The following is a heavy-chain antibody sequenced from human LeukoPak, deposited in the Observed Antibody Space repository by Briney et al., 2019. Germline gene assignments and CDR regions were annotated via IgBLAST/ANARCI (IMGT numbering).Heavy chain of an antibody. Sequence: PSETLSLTCTVSGGSISSYYWSWIRQPAGEGLEWIGRLHTSGSTHYNPSLKSRVTMSVDTSKNQFSLKLSSVTAADTAVYYCARDFTYGGNSRAGFDYWGQGTLVTVSS. CDR1: GGSISSYY. D-gene: IGHD4-23*01. CDR2: LHTSGST. V-gene: IGHV4-4*07. CDR3: ARDFTYGGNSRAGFDY. J-gene: IGHJ4*02.